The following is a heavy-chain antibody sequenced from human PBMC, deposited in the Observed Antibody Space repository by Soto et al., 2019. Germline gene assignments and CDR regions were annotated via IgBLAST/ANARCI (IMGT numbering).Heavy chain of an antibody. V-gene: IGHV1-18*01. J-gene: IGHJ4*02. CDR2: ISAHNGNT. CDR1: GYTFTSYG. CDR3: ARGRYGDY. Sequence: QVHLVQSGAEVKKPGASVKVSCKASGYTFTSYGITWVRQAPGQGLEWMGWISAHNGNTDYAQKLQGRVIVTRDTSTSTAYRALRSLISDDTAVYYCARGRYGDYWGQGTLVTVSS. D-gene: IGHD1-1*01.